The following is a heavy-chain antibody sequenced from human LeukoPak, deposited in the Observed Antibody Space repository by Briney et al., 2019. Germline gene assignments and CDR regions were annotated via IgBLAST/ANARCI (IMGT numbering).Heavy chain of an antibody. V-gene: IGHV3-66*01. CDR3: ARTVRTPPYYFDY. CDR1: GFTVSSNY. Sequence: GGSLRLSCAASGFTVSSNYMSWVRQAPRTGLEWVSVIYGGGSTYYADSVKGRFTISRDNPKNTLYLQMNSLRAEDTAVYYCARTVRTPPYYFDYWGQGTLVTVSS. CDR2: IYGGGST. J-gene: IGHJ4*02. D-gene: IGHD4-17*01.